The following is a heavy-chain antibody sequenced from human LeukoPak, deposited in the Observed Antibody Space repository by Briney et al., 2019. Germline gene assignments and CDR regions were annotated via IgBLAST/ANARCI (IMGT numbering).Heavy chain of an antibody. CDR1: GFTVSSYA. CDR3: ELNGGNSDWNY. D-gene: IGHD4-23*01. Sequence: GGSLRLSCAASGFTVSSYAMHWVRQAPGKGLEWVAVISYDGSNKYYADSVKGRFTISRDNSKNTLYLQMNSLRAEDTAVYYCELNGGNSDWNYWGQATLVTVSS. V-gene: IGHV3-30-3*01. CDR2: ISYDGSNK. J-gene: IGHJ4*02.